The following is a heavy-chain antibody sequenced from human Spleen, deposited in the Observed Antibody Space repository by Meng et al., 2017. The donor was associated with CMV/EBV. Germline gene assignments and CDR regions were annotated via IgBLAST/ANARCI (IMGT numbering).Heavy chain of an antibody. J-gene: IGHJ5*02. CDR3: ARVGRFLSWFDP. CDR1: GGSFSGYY. D-gene: IGHD3-3*01. CDR2: INHSGST. Sequence: LTCAVYGGSFSGYYWSWIRQPPGKGLEWIGEINHSGSTNYNPSLKSRVTISVDTSKNQFSLKLSSVTAADTAVYYCARVGRFLSWFDPWGQGTLVTVPS. V-gene: IGHV4-34*01.